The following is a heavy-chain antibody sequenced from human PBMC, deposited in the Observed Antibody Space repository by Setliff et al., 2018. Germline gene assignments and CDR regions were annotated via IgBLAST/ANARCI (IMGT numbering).Heavy chain of an antibody. CDR2: VSASGST. J-gene: IGHJ5*02. CDR1: GASISDYY. CDR3: ARERTIFGILVISGWFDP. D-gene: IGHD3-3*01. Sequence: SETLSLTCTVSGASISDYYWTWIRQPAGKELEWIGRVSASGSTTYNPSLKSRVTTSVDTSRNQISLNLTSVTAADTAMYYCARERTIFGILVISGWFDPWGQGTVVTVSS. V-gene: IGHV4-4*07.